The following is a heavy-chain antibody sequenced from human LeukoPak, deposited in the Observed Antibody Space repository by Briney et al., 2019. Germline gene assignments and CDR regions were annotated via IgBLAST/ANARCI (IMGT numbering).Heavy chain of an antibody. J-gene: IGHJ5*02. V-gene: IGHV5-51*01. CDR3: VRHTGWFDP. D-gene: IGHD2-8*02. Sequence: GESLKISCKGSGYSFSRYWIGWVRQMPGKGLEWMGIIYPGDSDTTYSPAFQGQVTISADKSISTAYLQWARLKAPDTAMYYCVRHTGWFDPWGQGTLVTVSS. CDR1: GYSFSRYW. CDR2: IYPGDSDT.